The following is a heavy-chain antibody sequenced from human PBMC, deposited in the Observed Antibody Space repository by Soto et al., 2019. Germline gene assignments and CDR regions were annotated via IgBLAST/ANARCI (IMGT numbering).Heavy chain of an antibody. CDR2: ISTYRGDP. CDR1: GYTFTNYG. CDR3: VRFDYTKYLFDF. V-gene: IGHV1-18*01. J-gene: IGHJ4*02. D-gene: IGHD3-9*01. Sequence: QFPLVQSGAELKKPGASVKVSCKASGYTFTNYGIVWVRQAPGQGLEWMGWISTYRGDPTYAQKLQGRVTMTTDSSTITAYIQLRSLRSDDTSLYYCVRFDYTKYLFDFWGQGTLVTVSS.